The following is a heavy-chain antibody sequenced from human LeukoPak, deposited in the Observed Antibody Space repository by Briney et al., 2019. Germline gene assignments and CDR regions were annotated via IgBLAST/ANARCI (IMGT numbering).Heavy chain of an antibody. J-gene: IGHJ4*02. Sequence: RASLRLSCAASGFTFSNYAMSWVRQAPGKGLEWFSAITGSVGNTYYADSGKGRFTISRDNSKNTVFLQMNSLRAEDTAVYYCAKWGDYDALTGYYVSDYWGQGTLVTVSS. CDR3: AKWGDYDALTGYYVSDY. CDR1: GFTFSNYA. V-gene: IGHV3-23*01. D-gene: IGHD3-9*01. CDR2: ITGSVGNT.